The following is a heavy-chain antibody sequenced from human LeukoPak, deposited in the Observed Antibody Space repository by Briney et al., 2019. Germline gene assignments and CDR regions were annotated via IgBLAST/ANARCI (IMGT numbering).Heavy chain of an antibody. CDR2: IRYDGSNK. V-gene: IGHV3-30*02. J-gene: IGHJ5*02. CDR1: GFTFSSYG. CDR3: AKGLLWFGELGVDNWFDP. Sequence: GGSLRLSCAASGFTFSSYGMSWVRQAPGEGLEWVAFIRYDGSNKYYADSVKGRFTISRDNSKNTLYLQMNSLRAEDTAVYYCAKGLLWFGELGVDNWFDPWGQGTLVTVSS. D-gene: IGHD3-10*01.